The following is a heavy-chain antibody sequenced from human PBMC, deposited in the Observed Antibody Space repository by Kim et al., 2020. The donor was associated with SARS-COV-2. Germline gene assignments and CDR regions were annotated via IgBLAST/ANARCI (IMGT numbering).Heavy chain of an antibody. V-gene: IGHV3-30*18. CDR3: AKDLGTLFQGTFDY. J-gene: IGHJ4*02. CDR2: ISYDGSNK. CDR1: GFTFSSYG. D-gene: IGHD2-21*01. Sequence: GGSLRLSCAASGFTFSSYGMHWVRQAPGKGLEWVAVISYDGSNKYYADSVKGRFTISRDNSKNTLYLQMNSLRAEDTAVYYCAKDLGTLFQGTFDYWGQGTLVTVSS.